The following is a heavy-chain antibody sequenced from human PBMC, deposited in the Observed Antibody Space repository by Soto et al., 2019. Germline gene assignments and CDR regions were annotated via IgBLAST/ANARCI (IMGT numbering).Heavy chain of an antibody. CDR3: ARVISTINFDY. D-gene: IGHD3-10*01. J-gene: IGHJ4*02. CDR1: GFSFNPYV. CDR2: IRSNTAIT. V-gene: IGHV3-23*01. Sequence: GGSLRLSCVASGFSFNPYVMAWVRQAPGKGLEWVSAIRSNTAITHYPDSMRGRFTISRVNSENTIFLQMHSLRVEDSAVYYCARVISTINFDYWGQGTLVTVSS.